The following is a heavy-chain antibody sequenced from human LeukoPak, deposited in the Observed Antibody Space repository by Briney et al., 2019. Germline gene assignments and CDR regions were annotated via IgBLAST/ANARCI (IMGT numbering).Heavy chain of an antibody. Sequence: PRGSLRLSCTASGFTFSSFWMAWVRQAPGKGLEWVANIKQDGSLQHYGDSVKGRFTISRDNAKNSLYLQMNNLRAEDTALYYCATSYDSSGCDWGQGTLVTVSS. V-gene: IGHV3-7*01. CDR1: GFTFSSFW. J-gene: IGHJ4*02. CDR2: IKQDGSLQ. D-gene: IGHD3-22*01. CDR3: ATSYDSSGCD.